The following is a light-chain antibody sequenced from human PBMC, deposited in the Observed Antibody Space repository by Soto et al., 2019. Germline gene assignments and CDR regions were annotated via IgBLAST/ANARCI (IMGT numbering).Light chain of an antibody. J-gene: IGLJ3*02. Sequence: QSALTQPASVSGSPGQSITISCTGTSSDVGGYNYVSWYQQHPGKAPKLIIYEVSNRPSGVSNRFSGSESGNTASLTVSGLQAEDEADYYCSSYSSVTTLWVFGGGTKVTVL. CDR2: EVS. CDR1: SSDVGGYNY. V-gene: IGLV2-14*01. CDR3: SSYSSVTTLWV.